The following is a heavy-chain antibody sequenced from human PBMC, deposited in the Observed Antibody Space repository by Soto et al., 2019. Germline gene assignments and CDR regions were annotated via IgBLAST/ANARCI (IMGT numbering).Heavy chain of an antibody. CDR2: IIGRAETT. J-gene: IGHJ4*02. V-gene: IGHV3-23*01. Sequence: EVQLLESGGGLGQPGGSLRLSCAASGFTFSSYAMSWVRQAPGKALEWVSSIIGRAETTYHADSGKGRFTISRDNSKDTLDLQMNRLRADDTAVYYCAKGKRYTSGWYGAFEYWGQGTLVTVSS. CDR3: AKGKRYTSGWYGAFEY. D-gene: IGHD6-13*01. CDR1: GFTFSSYA.